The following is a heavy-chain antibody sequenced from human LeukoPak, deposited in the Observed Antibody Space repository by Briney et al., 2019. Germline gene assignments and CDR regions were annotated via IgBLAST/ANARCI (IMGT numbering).Heavy chain of an antibody. D-gene: IGHD3-16*02. CDR2: IYYSGST. Sequence: SETLSLTCTVSGGSISSSSYYWGWIRQPPGKGLERIGSIYYSGSTYYNPSLKSRVTISVDTSKNQFSLKLSSVTAADTAVYYCARGVGRNGITFGGVIAAFDYWGQGTLVTVSS. J-gene: IGHJ4*02. CDR3: ARGVGRNGITFGGVIAAFDY. V-gene: IGHV4-39*01. CDR1: GGSISSSSYY.